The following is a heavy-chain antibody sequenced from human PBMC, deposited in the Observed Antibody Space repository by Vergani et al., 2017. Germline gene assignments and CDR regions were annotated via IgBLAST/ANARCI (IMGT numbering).Heavy chain of an antibody. V-gene: IGHV3-33*01. CDR1: GFTFNQYG. Sequence: QVQLVESGGGVVQPGRSLRLSCAASGFTFNQYGMHWVRQAPGKGLEWVAVTWYDRYNKQYADSVKGRFTISRDNSKSTMYLQMNSLRDEDTGVYYCARDLRLLYNRFDPWGQGTLVTVSS. J-gene: IGHJ5*02. D-gene: IGHD1-14*01. CDR2: TWYDRYNK. CDR3: ARDLRLLYNRFDP.